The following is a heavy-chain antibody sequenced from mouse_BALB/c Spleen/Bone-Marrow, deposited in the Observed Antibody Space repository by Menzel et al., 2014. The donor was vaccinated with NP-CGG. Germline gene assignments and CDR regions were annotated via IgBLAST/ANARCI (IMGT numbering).Heavy chain of an antibody. CDR1: GYTFTSYW. V-gene: IGHV1S81*02. Sequence: QVQLQQSGAELVKPGASVKLSCKASGYTFTSYWMHWVKQRPGQGLEWIGEINPSNGRTNYNEKFKSKATLTVDKSSSTAYMQLSSLTSEDSAVYFCAGSELTGTTYWGQGTLVTVSP. D-gene: IGHD4-1*01. CDR3: AGSELTGTTY. CDR2: INPSNGRT. J-gene: IGHJ3*01.